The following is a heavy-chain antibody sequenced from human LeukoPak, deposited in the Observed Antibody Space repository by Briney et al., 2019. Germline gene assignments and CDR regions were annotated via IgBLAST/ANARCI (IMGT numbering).Heavy chain of an antibody. CDR2: ISFNSETT. V-gene: IGHV3-48*01. Sequence: PGGSLRLSCAASGFTFSSFRLTWVRQAPGKGLEWLSYISFNSETTSYADSVKGRFTISRDNSKNTLYLQMNSLRAEDTAVYHCAKVKIGRDYYDSSDGDYWGQGTLVTVSS. CDR3: AKVKIGRDYYDSSDGDY. D-gene: IGHD3-22*01. CDR1: GFTFSSFR. J-gene: IGHJ4*02.